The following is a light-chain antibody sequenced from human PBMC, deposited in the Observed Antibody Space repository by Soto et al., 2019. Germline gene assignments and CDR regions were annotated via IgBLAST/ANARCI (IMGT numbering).Light chain of an antibody. Sequence: DIVMTQSPDSLAVSLGERATIHCKSSQSVLYTSNNKNYLAWYQHKPGQPPKLLIYSASTRESGVPDRFSGSGSGTDFTLTISSLQAEDVAVYYCQQYYSTPQTFGQGTKVEIK. CDR2: SAS. CDR1: QSVLYTSNNKNY. V-gene: IGKV4-1*01. J-gene: IGKJ1*01. CDR3: QQYYSTPQT.